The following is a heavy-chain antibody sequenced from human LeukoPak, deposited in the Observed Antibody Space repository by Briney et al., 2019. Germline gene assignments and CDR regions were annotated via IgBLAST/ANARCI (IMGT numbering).Heavy chain of an antibody. CDR1: GFTFSSYS. V-gene: IGHV3-21*01. J-gene: IGHJ4*02. CDR2: ISSSSSYI. D-gene: IGHD1-26*01. CDR3: ARPQYPFIVGAVFDY. Sequence: GGSLRLSCAASGFTFSSYSMNWVRQAQGKWLEWVSSISSSSSYIYYADSVKGRFTISRDNAKNSLYLQMNSLTAEDTAVYYCARPQYPFIVGAVFDYWGQGTLVTVSS.